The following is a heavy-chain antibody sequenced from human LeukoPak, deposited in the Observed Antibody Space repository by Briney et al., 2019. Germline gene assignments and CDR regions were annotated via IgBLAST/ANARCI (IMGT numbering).Heavy chain of an antibody. J-gene: IGHJ1*01. CDR1: GFTLSSHA. D-gene: IGHD2/OR15-2a*01. CDR2: ISGSGGNT. CDR3: AKTILSFQH. V-gene: IGHV3-23*01. Sequence: HPEGSLTLSCAASGFTLSSHAMSWVRQPPGKGLEWVSSISGSGGNTYYAHSLKGRFTISRDNSKTALYLQMNSLRAEDTAVYYCAKTILSFQHWGQGTLVTVSS.